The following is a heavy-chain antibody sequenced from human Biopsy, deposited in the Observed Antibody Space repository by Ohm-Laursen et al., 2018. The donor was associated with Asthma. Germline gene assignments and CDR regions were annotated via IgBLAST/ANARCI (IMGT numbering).Heavy chain of an antibody. CDR2: ITDSGGFT. CDR3: VRDGTDDAFDI. D-gene: IGHD1-1*01. V-gene: IGHV3-23*01. J-gene: IGHJ3*02. Sequence: SLRLSCSASGFTFSNYAMSWVRQAPGKGLEWVSSITDSGGFTYYADSVKGRFTISRDKSENTLYLQMNSLREEDTAVYYCVRDGTDDAFDIWGQGTVVSVSS. CDR1: GFTFSNYA.